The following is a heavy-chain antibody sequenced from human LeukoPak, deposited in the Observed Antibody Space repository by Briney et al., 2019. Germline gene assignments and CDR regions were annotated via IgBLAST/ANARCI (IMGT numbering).Heavy chain of an antibody. CDR2: ISGTGGST. J-gene: IGHJ6*04. D-gene: IGHD3-10*02. CDR1: EFTFSSYA. Sequence: PGGSLRLSCAASEFTFSSYAMSWVRQAPGKGLEWVSAISGTGGSTYYADSVKGRFTISRDNAKNSLYLQMNSLRAEDTAVYYCAELGITMIGGVWGKGTTVTISS. V-gene: IGHV3-23*01. CDR3: AELGITMIGGV.